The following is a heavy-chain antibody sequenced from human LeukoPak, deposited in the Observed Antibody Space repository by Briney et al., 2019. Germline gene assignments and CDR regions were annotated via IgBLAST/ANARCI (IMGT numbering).Heavy chain of an antibody. J-gene: IGHJ4*02. D-gene: IGHD6-6*01. CDR2: ISEGGDST. CDR1: AFTFRGYA. Sequence: GGPLRLSCAASAFTFRGYAMNWVRQAPGKGLEWVSGISEGGDSTHYADSVKGRFTISRDNFNSMLYLQLNSLRAEDTATYYCVKTTRPLGAFDYWGLGTLVTVSS. V-gene: IGHV3-23*01. CDR3: VKTTRPLGAFDY.